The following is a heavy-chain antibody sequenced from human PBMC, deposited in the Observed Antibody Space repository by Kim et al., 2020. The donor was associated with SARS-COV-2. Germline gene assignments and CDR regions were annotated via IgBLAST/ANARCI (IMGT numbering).Heavy chain of an antibody. CDR1: GYTFTSYY. CDR2: INPSGGST. CDR3: ARDTGRDNWNYEYYYGMDV. Sequence: ASVKVSCKASGYTFTSYYMHWVRQAPGQGLEWMGIINPSGGSTSYAQKFQGRVTMTRDTSTSTVYMELSSLRSEDTAVYYCARDTGRDNWNYEYYYGMDVWGQGTTVTVSS. D-gene: IGHD1-7*01. V-gene: IGHV1-46*01. J-gene: IGHJ6*02.